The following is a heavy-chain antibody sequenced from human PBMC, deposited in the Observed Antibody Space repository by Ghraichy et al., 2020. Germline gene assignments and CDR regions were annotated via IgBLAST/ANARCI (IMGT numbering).Heavy chain of an antibody. J-gene: IGHJ4*02. CDR3: ARGHDSRDSSGYYWGFDY. Sequence: GGSLRLSCAASGFTFSSYGMHWVRQAPGKGLEWVAVIWYDGSNKYYADSVKGRFTISRDNSKNTLYLQMNSLRAEDTAVYYCARGHDSRDSSGYYWGFDYWGQGTLVTVSS. CDR1: GFTFSSYG. V-gene: IGHV3-33*01. D-gene: IGHD3-22*01. CDR2: IWYDGSNK.